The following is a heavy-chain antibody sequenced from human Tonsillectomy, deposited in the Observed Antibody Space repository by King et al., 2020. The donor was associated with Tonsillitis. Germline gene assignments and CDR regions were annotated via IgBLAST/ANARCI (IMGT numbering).Heavy chain of an antibody. CDR3: ARGGLTYGTGSYDISYGVET. CDR2: TRNKAHTHTT. CDR1: GFSFSDHY. D-gene: IGHD3-10*01. Sequence: QLVQSGGGLVQPGGSLRLSCAASGFSFSDHYIHWVRQAPGKGLEWVGRTRNKAHTHTTEYAASVKGRFTISRDDSKNSVYLQMNSLKTEDTAVYYCARGGLTYGTGSYDISYGVETCGHGRMGTVSS. V-gene: IGHV3-72*01. J-gene: IGHJ3*02.